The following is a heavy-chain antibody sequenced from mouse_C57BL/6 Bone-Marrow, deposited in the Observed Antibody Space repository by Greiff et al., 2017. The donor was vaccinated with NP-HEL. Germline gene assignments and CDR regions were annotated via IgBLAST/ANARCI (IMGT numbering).Heavy chain of an antibody. CDR1: GYTFTDYY. V-gene: IGHV1-26*01. CDR2: INPNNGGT. CDR3: ARSYDGYDY. Sequence: VQLQQSGPELVKPGASVKISCKASGYTFTDYYMNWVKQSHGKSLEWIGDINPNNGGTSYNQKFKGKATLTVDKSSSTAYMELRSLTSEDSAVYYCARSYDGYDYWGQGTTLTVSS. J-gene: IGHJ2*01. D-gene: IGHD2-3*01.